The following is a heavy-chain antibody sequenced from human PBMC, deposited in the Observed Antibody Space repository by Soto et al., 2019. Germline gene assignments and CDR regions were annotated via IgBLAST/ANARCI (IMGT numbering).Heavy chain of an antibody. CDR2: ISAYNGNT. CDR1: GYTFTSYG. CDR3: ARDLADYYDSSGPLDYYYYGMDV. V-gene: IGHV1-18*01. Sequence: ASVKVSCKASGYTFTSYGISWVRQAPGQGLEWMGWISAYNGNTNYAQKLQGRVTMTTDTSTSTAYMELRSLRSDDTAVYYCARDLADYYDSSGPLDYYYYGMDVWGQGTTVTVSS. D-gene: IGHD3-22*01. J-gene: IGHJ6*02.